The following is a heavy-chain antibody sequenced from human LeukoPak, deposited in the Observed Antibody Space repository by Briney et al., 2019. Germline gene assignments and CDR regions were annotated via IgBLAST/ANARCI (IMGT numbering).Heavy chain of an antibody. Sequence: GGSLRLSCAASGFTFSNYAMSWVRQTPGKGLEWVSATVGGRPDTYHAESVKGRFTVSRDDYRDTLFLQMNRLSVDDTAIYYCTKAPLRSCSGAFCYPFDCWGQGTLVTVSS. CDR3: TKAPLRSCSGAFCYPFDC. CDR2: TVGGRPDT. D-gene: IGHD2-8*02. J-gene: IGHJ4*02. V-gene: IGHV3-23*01. CDR1: GFTFSNYA.